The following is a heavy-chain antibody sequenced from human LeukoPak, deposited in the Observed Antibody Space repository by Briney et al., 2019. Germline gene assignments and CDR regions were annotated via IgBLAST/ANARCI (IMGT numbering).Heavy chain of an antibody. Sequence: PGGSLRLSCAASGFTVSSNYMSWVRQAPGKGLEWVSVIYSGGSTYYADSVKGRFTISRDNSKNTLYLQMNSLRAEDTAVYYCARXVWFGETDAFDIWGQGTMVTVSS. J-gene: IGHJ3*02. V-gene: IGHV3-53*01. CDR2: IYSGGST. CDR1: GFTVSSNY. D-gene: IGHD3-10*01. CDR3: ARXVWFGETDAFDI.